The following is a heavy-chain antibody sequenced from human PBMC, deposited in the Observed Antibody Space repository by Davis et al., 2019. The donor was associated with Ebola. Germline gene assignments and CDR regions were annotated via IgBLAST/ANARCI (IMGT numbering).Heavy chain of an antibody. CDR1: GFTFSSYE. D-gene: IGHD4-11*01. V-gene: IGHV3-48*03. Sequence: GESLKISCAASGFTFSSYEMNWVRQAPGKGLEWVSYISSSGSTIYYADSVKGRFTISRDNAKNSLYLQMNSLRAEDMAVYYCARDRAVTTILVYYYYGMDVWGQGTTVTVSS. CDR3: ARDRAVTTILVYYYYGMDV. CDR2: ISSSGSTI. J-gene: IGHJ6*02.